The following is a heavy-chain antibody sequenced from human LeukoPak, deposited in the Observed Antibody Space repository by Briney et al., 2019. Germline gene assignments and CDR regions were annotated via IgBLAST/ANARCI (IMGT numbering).Heavy chain of an antibody. V-gene: IGHV1-2*02. D-gene: IGHD2-15*01. CDR1: GYTFTGYY. CDR2: INPNRGDT. Sequence: ASVKVSCKASGYTFTGYYVLWVRQAPGQGLEGMGWINPNRGDTNYAQKFQGRVTMTRDMSISTAYMELSGLKSDDTAVYYCARWVGYSNWFDPWGQGTLVTVSS. J-gene: IGHJ5*02. CDR3: ARWVGYSNWFDP.